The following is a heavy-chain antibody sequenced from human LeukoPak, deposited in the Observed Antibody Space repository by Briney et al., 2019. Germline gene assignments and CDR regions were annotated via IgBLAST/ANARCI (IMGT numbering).Heavy chain of an antibody. D-gene: IGHD2-2*01. CDR2: INHSGST. Sequence: PSETLSLTCAVYGGSFSGYYWSWIRQPPGKGLEWIGEINHSGSTNYNPSLKSRVTISVDTSKNQFSLKLSSVTAADTAVYYCARGRHLGYCSSTSCLHFDYWGQGTLVTVSS. CDR1: GGSFSGYY. J-gene: IGHJ4*02. V-gene: IGHV4-34*01. CDR3: ARGRHLGYCSSTSCLHFDY.